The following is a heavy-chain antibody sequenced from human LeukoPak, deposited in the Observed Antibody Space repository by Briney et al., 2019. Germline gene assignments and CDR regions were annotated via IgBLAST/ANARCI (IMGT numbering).Heavy chain of an antibody. Sequence: ASVKVSCKASGYTFTSYGISWVRQAPGQGLEWMGCISADNGDTNYAQKLQGRVTMTTDTSTSTAYMELRSLRSDDTAVYYCARTNPSKGYFDYWGQGTLVTVSS. J-gene: IGHJ4*02. CDR3: ARTNPSKGYFDY. V-gene: IGHV1-18*01. CDR1: GYTFTSYG. CDR2: ISADNGDT. D-gene: IGHD1-14*01.